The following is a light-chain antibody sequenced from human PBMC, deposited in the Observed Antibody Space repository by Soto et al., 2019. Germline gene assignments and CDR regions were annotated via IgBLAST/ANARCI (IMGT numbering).Light chain of an antibody. CDR1: QSVSSTY. CDR2: GAS. J-gene: IGKJ1*01. V-gene: IGKV3-20*01. CDR3: QQYDSSLRT. Sequence: IVLTQSPGTLSLSPGERATLSCRASQSVSSTYLAWYQQKPGQAPRLLIYGASSRATGIPDRFSGSGSGTDFTLTISRLEPEDFAVYYCQQYDSSLRTFGQGTKVDIK.